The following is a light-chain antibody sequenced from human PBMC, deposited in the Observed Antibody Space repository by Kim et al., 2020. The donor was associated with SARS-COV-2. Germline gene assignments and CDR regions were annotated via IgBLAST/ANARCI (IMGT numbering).Light chain of an antibody. CDR1: QSVSSSY. Sequence: EIVLTQSPGTLSLSPGERATLSCRASQSVSSSYLAWYQQKPGKDPRLLIYGASSRATGIPDRFSGSGSGTDFTLTISRLEPEDFAVYYCQQYGSSPLYTFGQGTKLEI. V-gene: IGKV3-20*01. CDR3: QQYGSSPLYT. CDR2: GAS. J-gene: IGKJ2*01.